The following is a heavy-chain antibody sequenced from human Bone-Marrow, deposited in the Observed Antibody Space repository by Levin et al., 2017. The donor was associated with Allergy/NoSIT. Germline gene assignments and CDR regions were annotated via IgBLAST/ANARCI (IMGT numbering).Heavy chain of an antibody. CDR3: TTDEGQGHLPLFSS. V-gene: IGHV3-15*01. D-gene: IGHD3-10*02. J-gene: IGHJ5*02. CDR2: IKSKSGGGTT. Sequence: PGGSPRLSCAASGFTFSDAWMSWVRQAPGKGLEWVGRIKSKSGGGTTDYAAPVKGRFSISRDDSKDMLYLQMNSLKSEDTAVYYCTTDEGQGHLPLFSSWGQGTLVTVSS. CDR1: GFTFSDAW.